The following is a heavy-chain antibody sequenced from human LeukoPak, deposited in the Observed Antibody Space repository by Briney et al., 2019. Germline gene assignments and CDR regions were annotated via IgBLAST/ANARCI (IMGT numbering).Heavy chain of an antibody. D-gene: IGHD3-22*01. J-gene: IGHJ4*02. CDR2: IYYSGST. V-gene: IGHV4-59*01. CDR1: GGSISSYY. Sequence: SETLSLTCTVSGGSISSYYWSWIRQPPGKGLEWIGYIYYSGSTNYNPSLKSRVTISVDTSKNQFSLKLSSVTAADTAVYYCARDTYYYDSSGYRPLDYWGQGTLVTVSS. CDR3: ARDTYYYDSSGYRPLDY.